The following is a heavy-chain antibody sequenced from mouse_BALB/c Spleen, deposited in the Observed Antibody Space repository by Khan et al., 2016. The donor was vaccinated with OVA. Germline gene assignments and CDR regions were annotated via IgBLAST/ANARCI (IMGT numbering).Heavy chain of an antibody. CDR2: ILPGSGRN. D-gene: IGHD1-1*01. J-gene: IGHJ3*01. Sequence: VQLQQSGAELMKPGASVKISCKATGYTFSSYWIEWVKQRPGHGLEWIGEILPGSGRNNYNEKFKGKATFTADTSSNTAYMQLSSLTSEDSAVYYCARGNYYGSSSWFGYWGLGTLVTVSA. CDR1: GYTFSSYW. CDR3: ARGNYYGSSSWFGY. V-gene: IGHV1-9*01.